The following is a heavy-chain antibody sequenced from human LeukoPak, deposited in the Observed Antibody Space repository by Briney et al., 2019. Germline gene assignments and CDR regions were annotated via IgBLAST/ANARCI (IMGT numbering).Heavy chain of an antibody. V-gene: IGHV3-21*01. Sequence: GGSLRLSCAASGFTFSSYAMNWVRQAPGKGLEWVSFISPSSSSIYYADSVKGRFTVSRDNAKNSLYLQMNSLRTEDTALYYCARERRNTPMDVWGQGTTVTVSS. D-gene: IGHD5-18*01. CDR1: GFTFSSYA. CDR3: ARERRNTPMDV. CDR2: ISPSSSSI. J-gene: IGHJ6*02.